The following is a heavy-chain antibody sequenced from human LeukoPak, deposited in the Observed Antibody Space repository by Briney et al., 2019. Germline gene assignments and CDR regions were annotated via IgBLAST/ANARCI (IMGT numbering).Heavy chain of an antibody. Sequence: ASVKVSCKASGGTFSSYAISWVRQAPGQGLEWMGRIIPIFGIANYAQKFQGRVTITADKSTSTAHMELSSLRSEDTAVYYCAGLSLPGYSGYATGGGHFDYWGQGTLVTVSS. D-gene: IGHD5-12*01. V-gene: IGHV1-69*04. CDR2: IIPIFGIA. J-gene: IGHJ4*02. CDR3: AGLSLPGYSGYATGGGHFDY. CDR1: GGTFSSYA.